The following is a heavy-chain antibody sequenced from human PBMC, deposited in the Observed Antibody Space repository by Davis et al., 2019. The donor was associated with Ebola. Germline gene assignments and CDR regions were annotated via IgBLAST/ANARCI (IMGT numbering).Heavy chain of an antibody. D-gene: IGHD4-17*01. V-gene: IGHV3-33*01. CDR3: AREPLRFGFFWFDP. Sequence: GESLKISCAASGFAFSNYGMHWVRQSPGKGLEWMAHIWYNGGNQYYAESVEGRFTVSRDNSKNTLYLQMDTLRVEDTGVYYCAREPLRFGFFWFDPWGQGTLVTVSS. CDR2: IWYNGGNQ. J-gene: IGHJ5*02. CDR1: GFAFSNYG.